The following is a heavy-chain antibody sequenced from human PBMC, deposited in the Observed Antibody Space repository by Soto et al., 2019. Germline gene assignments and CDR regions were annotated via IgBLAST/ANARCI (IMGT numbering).Heavy chain of an antibody. Sequence: PGGSLRLSCAASGSTFSSYGMHWVRQAPGKGLEWVAVISYDGSNKYYADSVKGRFTISRDNSKNTLYLQMNSLRAEDTAVYYCAKGDVSDDSSGYHGFDYWGQGTLVTVSS. CDR1: GSTFSSYG. D-gene: IGHD3-22*01. CDR2: ISYDGSNK. J-gene: IGHJ4*02. V-gene: IGHV3-30*18. CDR3: AKGDVSDDSSGYHGFDY.